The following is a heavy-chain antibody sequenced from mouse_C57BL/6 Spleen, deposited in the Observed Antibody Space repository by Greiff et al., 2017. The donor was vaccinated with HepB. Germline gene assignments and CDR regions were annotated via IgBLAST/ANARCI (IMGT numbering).Heavy chain of an antibody. J-gene: IGHJ4*01. Sequence: VQLQESGPGLVAPSQSLSITCTVSGFSLTSYAISWVRQPPGKGLEWLGVIWTGGGTNYNSALKSRLSISKDNSKSQVFLKMNSLQTDDTARYYCARNPGTTVVAHYYAMDYWGQGTSVTVSS. V-gene: IGHV2-9-1*01. D-gene: IGHD1-1*01. CDR3: ARNPGTTVVAHYYAMDY. CDR2: IWTGGGT. CDR1: GFSLTSYA.